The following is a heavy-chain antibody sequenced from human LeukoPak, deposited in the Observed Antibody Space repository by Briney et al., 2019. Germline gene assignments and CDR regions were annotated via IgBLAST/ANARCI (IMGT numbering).Heavy chain of an antibody. CDR3: AREDVVRGNFDY. CDR2: IKEDTSEK. V-gene: IGHV3-7*01. Sequence: GGSLRLSCAASGITFSSYWMSWVRQAPGKGLEWVANIKEDTSEKYYVDSVKGRFTISRDNAKNSLYLQMSSLRADDTAVYYCAREDVVRGNFDYWGQGTLVTVSS. J-gene: IGHJ4*02. CDR1: GITFSSYW. D-gene: IGHD3-10*01.